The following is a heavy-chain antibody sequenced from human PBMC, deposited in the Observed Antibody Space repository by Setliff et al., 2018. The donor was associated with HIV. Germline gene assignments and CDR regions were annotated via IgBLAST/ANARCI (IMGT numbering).Heavy chain of an antibody. Sequence: VGSLRLSCAASGFTFSTYSMTWVRQAPGKGLEWVSSISSGPTYIYYADSLKGRFTISRDNAKNSLYLQMNGLRDEDTAVYYCATVHPYSYYMDVWGKGTTVTVSS. CDR3: ATVHPYSYYMDV. CDR2: ISSGPTYI. J-gene: IGHJ6*03. CDR1: GFTFSTYS. V-gene: IGHV3-21*01.